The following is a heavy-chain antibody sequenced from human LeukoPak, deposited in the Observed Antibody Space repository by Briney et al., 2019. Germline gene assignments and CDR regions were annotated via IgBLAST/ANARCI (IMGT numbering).Heavy chain of an antibody. J-gene: IGHJ4*02. CDR2: IDPSDSYT. V-gene: IGHV5-10-1*01. Sequence: GESLRISCKASGYSSTTYWITWVRQMPGKGLEWMGRIDPSDSYTNYSPSFQGHVTISADKSISTAYLQWTSLKASDTAIYYCARLDYGGNGNLDYWGQGTLVTVSS. CDR1: GYSSTTYW. CDR3: ARLDYGGNGNLDY. D-gene: IGHD4-23*01.